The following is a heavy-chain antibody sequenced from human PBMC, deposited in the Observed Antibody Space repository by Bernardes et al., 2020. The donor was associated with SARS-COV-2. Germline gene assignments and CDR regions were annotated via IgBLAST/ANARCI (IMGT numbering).Heavy chain of an antibody. V-gene: IGHV3-72*01. D-gene: IGHD2-8*01. J-gene: IGHJ4*02. CDR1: GFTFSDHY. Sequence: GSLRLSCAASGFTFSDHYMDWVRQAPGKGLEWVARARDKAHSHTTEHAASVKGRFTISRDDSQNSLYLQMSSLKTEDTAVYFCARASCNGVNYYVGDYWGQGTLVTVSS. CDR2: ARDKAHSHTT. CDR3: ARASCNGVNYYVGDY.